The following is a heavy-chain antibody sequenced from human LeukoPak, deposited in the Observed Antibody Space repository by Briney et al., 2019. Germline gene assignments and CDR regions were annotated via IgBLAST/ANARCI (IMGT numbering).Heavy chain of an antibody. V-gene: IGHV3-9*01. CDR2: ISWNSGSI. J-gene: IGHJ4*02. D-gene: IGHD4-17*01. CDR3: AKDRGDYGDYFDY. Sequence: GRSLRLSCAASGFTFDDYAMHWVRQAPGKGLEWVSGISWNSGSIGYADSVKGRFTISRDNAKSSLYLQMNSLRAEDTALYYDAKDRGDYGDYFDYWGQGTLVGVSS. CDR1: GFTFDDYA.